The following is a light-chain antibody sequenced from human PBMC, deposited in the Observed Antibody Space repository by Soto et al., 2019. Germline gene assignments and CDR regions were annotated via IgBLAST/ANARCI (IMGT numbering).Light chain of an antibody. CDR1: GRDVGGYHY. CDR3: SAYAGRNNVGV. V-gene: IGLV2-8*01. J-gene: IGLJ1*01. Sequence: QSVLTQPPSAAGSPGKSVTMSCAGTGRDVGGYHYVSWYQHHPGKAPKLIIYEVSKRPSGVPDRFSASKSGNTASLTVSGLQAEDEADYYCSAYAGRNNVGVFGTGTKVTVL. CDR2: EVS.